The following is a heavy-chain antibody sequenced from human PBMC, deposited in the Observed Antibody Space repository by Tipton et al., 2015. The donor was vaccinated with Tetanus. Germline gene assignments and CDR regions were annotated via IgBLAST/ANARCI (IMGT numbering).Heavy chain of an antibody. J-gene: IGHJ5*02. D-gene: IGHD2-15*01. Sequence: SLRLSCAASGFTFSSYSMNWVRQAPGKGLEWVSSISSSSSYIYYADSVKGRFTISRDNAKNSLYLQMNSLRAEDTAVYYCARDKGYCSGGSCYRWFDPWGQGTLVTASS. CDR1: GFTFSSYS. CDR3: ARDKGYCSGGSCYRWFDP. CDR2: ISSSSSYI. V-gene: IGHV3-21*01.